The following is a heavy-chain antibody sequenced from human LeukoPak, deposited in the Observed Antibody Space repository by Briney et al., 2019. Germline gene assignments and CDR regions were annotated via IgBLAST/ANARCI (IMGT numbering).Heavy chain of an antibody. D-gene: IGHD3-10*01. V-gene: IGHV3-74*01. J-gene: IGHJ4*02. CDR1: GFTFSDYT. CDR2: INTDGSST. CDR3: ARGPGGIDY. Sequence: GGSLRLSCAASGFTFSDYTMNWVRQAPGKGLEWVSRINTDGSSTSYADSVKGRFTISRDNAKNTLYLQMNSLRAEDTAVYYCARGPGGIDYWGQGTLVTVSS.